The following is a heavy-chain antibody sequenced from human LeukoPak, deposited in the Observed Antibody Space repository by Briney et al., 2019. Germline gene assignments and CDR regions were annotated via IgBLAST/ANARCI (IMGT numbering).Heavy chain of an antibody. J-gene: IGHJ5*02. CDR1: GFTFSNYA. D-gene: IGHD6-19*01. CDR2: ISSGAST. V-gene: IGHV3-23*01. CDR3: AKDRSSGWTNWFDP. Sequence: PGGSLRLSCAASGFTFSNYAMSWVRQAPEKGLEWVSAISSGASTYYADSVKGRFTISRDNPKDTLYLQMNSLRAEDTAVYYCAKDRSSGWTNWFDPWGQGTLVTVSS.